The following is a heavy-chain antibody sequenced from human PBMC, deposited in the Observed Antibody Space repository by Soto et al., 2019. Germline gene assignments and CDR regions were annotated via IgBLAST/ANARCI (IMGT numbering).Heavy chain of an antibody. Sequence: GGSLRLSCAASGFTFSSYWMSWVRQAPGKGLEWVANIKQDGSEKYYVDSVKGRFTISRDNAKNSLYLQMNSLRAEDTAVYYCARDKRGDSRITGTTMGYYYYGMDVWGQGTTVTVSS. CDR1: GFTFSSYW. J-gene: IGHJ6*02. CDR3: ARDKRGDSRITGTTMGYYYYGMDV. V-gene: IGHV3-7*01. CDR2: IKQDGSEK. D-gene: IGHD1-7*01.